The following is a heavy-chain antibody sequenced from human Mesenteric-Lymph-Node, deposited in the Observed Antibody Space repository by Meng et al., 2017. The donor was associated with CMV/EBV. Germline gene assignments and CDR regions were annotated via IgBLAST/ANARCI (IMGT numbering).Heavy chain of an antibody. CDR3: ARVFRIQSGFGWFDP. CDR2: IYYSGST. D-gene: IGHD3-3*01. J-gene: IGHJ5*02. V-gene: IGHV4-59*01. CDR1: GASISTFY. Sequence: SETLSLTCTVSGASISTFYWSWIRQPPGKGLEWIGYIYYSGSTNYNPSPRSRVTISLDTSKNQFSLKLSSVTAADTALYYCARVFRIQSGFGWFDPWGQGTLVTVSS.